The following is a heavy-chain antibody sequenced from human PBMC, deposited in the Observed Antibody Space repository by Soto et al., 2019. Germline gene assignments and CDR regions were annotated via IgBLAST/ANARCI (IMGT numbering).Heavy chain of an antibody. CDR2: MSYDGSAK. Sequence: QVQLVESGGGVGQHGRSLRLSCEGSGFIFSNNGMHWVRQAPGKGLEWVAFMSYDGSAKFLADSVKGRFTISRDNSKSTLFLHMSSLRAEDTAMYYCAIVRVADSPLDHWGQGTLVTVSS. J-gene: IGHJ4*02. V-gene: IGHV3-30*03. D-gene: IGHD3-10*02. CDR3: AIVRVADSPLDH. CDR1: GFIFSNNG.